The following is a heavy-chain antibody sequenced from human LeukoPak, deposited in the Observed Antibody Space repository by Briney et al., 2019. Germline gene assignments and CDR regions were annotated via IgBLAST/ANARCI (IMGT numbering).Heavy chain of an antibody. J-gene: IGHJ5*02. Sequence: SETLSLSCAVYGGSFTDYYWTWVRQPPEKGLEWIGEVYHTGAANYNPSLKSRVTISVDTSKKQFSLKLNSVSAADTAVYYCASGVVSNSRPPKYWFDPWGRGTPVTVSS. CDR2: VYHTGAA. V-gene: IGHV4-34*01. CDR3: ASGVVSNSRPPKYWFDP. CDR1: GGSFTDYY. D-gene: IGHD4-11*01.